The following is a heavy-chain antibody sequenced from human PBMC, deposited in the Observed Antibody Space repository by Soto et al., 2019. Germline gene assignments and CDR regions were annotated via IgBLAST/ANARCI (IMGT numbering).Heavy chain of an antibody. CDR2: MNPTTGST. D-gene: IGHD1-7*01. CDR1: GYTFTSYD. Sequence: QVQLVQSGAEVKKPGASVKVACKASGYTFTSYDIKWVRQATGQGLEWMGWMNPTTGSTGFAQKFQGRVTMISNTSISAAYLVLSSLTSEDTAVYYCARGRLVAGTVDSWGQGTLVTVCS. V-gene: IGHV1-8*01. J-gene: IGHJ4*02. CDR3: ARGRLVAGTVDS.